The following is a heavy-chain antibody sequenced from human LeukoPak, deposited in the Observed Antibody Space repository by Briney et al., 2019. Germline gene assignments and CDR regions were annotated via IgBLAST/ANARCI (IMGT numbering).Heavy chain of an antibody. CDR1: GGSIDSTYYY. CDR3: ARRDSSGWYGGH. J-gene: IGHJ4*02. V-gene: IGHV4-39*01. CDR2: IYYSGST. Sequence: SETLSLTCTVSGGSIDSTYYYWGWIRQPPGKGLEWIGSIYYSGSTYYNPSVKSRVNTSIDTSKNQFSLQLTSVTAADTAVYYCARRDSSGWYGGHWGQGTLVTVSS. D-gene: IGHD6-19*01.